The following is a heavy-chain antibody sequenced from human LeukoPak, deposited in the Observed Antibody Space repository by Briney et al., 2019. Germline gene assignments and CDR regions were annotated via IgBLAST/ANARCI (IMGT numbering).Heavy chain of an antibody. D-gene: IGHD6-13*01. CDR3: AKTAGSNWSFDY. CDR1: GFTFRNYA. V-gene: IGHV3-23*01. Sequence: GGSLRLSCAASGFTFRNYAMSWVRQAPGKGLEWVSAISGSDGRSHYADSVKGRFTTSRDNSKNTLWLQMNSLRAEDAAVHYCAKTAGSNWSFDYWGQGTLVTVSS. CDR2: ISGSDGRS. J-gene: IGHJ4*02.